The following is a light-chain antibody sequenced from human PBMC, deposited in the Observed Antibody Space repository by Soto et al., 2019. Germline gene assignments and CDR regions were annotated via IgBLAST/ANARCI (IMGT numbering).Light chain of an antibody. V-gene: IGKV3-11*01. CDR1: QSVSSY. CDR3: QQRSDWSSIT. J-gene: IGKJ5*01. Sequence: EIVLTQSPATLSLSPGERATLSCRTSQSVSSYLAWYQQKPGQAPRLLIHDSSYRATGIPARFSGSGSGTDFTLTISSLEPEDIAVYYCQQRSDWSSITFGHGTRLEIK. CDR2: DSS.